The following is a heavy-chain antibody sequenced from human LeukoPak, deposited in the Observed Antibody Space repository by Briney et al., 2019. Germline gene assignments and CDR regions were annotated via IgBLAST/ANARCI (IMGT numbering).Heavy chain of an antibody. CDR3: ARGTWRQSFDY. V-gene: IGHV3-30*04. CDR2: ISYDGSNK. D-gene: IGHD3/OR15-3a*01. CDR1: GLTFSSYA. Sequence: GGSLRLSCAASGLTFSSYAMHWVRQAPGKGLQWVAVISYDGSNKYYADSVKGRFTISRDNSKNTLYLQMNSLRAEDTAVYYCARGTWRQSFDYWGQGTLVTVSS. J-gene: IGHJ4*02.